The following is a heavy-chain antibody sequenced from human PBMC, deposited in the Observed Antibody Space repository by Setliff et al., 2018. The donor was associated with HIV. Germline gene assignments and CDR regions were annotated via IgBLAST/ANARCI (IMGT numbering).Heavy chain of an antibody. V-gene: IGHV4-38-2*02. CDR2: IYNRGST. CDR3: ARELLRSWDGSGNSYKPYYFDY. D-gene: IGHD3-10*01. CDR1: GYAISCGYY. Sequence: LSLTCAVSGYAISCGYYWGWIRRPPGKGLEWIGSIYNRGSTYYNPSLKSRVTISVDTSKNQFSLKLSSVTAADTAVYYCARELLRSWDGSGNSYKPYYFDYWGQGTLVTVSS. J-gene: IGHJ4*02.